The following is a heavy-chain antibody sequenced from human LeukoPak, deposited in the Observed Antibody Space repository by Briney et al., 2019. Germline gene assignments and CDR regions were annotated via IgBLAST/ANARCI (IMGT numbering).Heavy chain of an antibody. CDR3: ARDPPTRFRGEFQH. Sequence: GGSLRLSCAASGFTVSSNYMSWVRQAPGKWLEWVSVIYSGGSTYYADSVKGRFTISRDNSKNTLYLQMNSLRAEDTAVYYCARDPPTRFRGEFQHWGQGTLVTVSS. J-gene: IGHJ1*01. D-gene: IGHD3-10*01. CDR1: GFTVSSNY. CDR2: IYSGGST. V-gene: IGHV3-66*02.